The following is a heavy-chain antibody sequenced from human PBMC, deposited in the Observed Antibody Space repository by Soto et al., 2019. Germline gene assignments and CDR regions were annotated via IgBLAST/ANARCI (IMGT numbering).Heavy chain of an antibody. D-gene: IGHD5-18*01. V-gene: IGHV3-43*01. CDR2: IFWDASNT. CDR1: GFTFHDYT. J-gene: IGHJ4*02. CDR3: AKDMGGVVGYSFGRFDS. Sequence: GGSLRLSCAASGFTFHDYTMHWVRQTPGKGLEWVSLIFWDASNTFYADSVRGRFTISRDNSKNSLYLQMNNLTTDDTALYYCAKDMGGVVGYSFGRFDSWGQGTLVTVSS.